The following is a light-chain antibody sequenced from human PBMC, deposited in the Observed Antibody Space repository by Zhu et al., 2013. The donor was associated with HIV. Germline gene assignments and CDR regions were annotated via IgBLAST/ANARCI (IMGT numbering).Light chain of an antibody. J-gene: IGLJ2*01. V-gene: IGLV9-49*03. CDR3: GADHGSGSSFAVV. CDR2: VGTGGIVG. CDR1: SGYSNYE. Sequence: QLVLTQPPSASASLGASVTLSCTLSSGYSNYEVDWYQQRPGRGPRFVMRVGTGGIVGSRGDGIPARFSVFGSGLNRYLTIKNIQEEDESDYHCGADHGSGSSFAVVFGGGTKLTVL.